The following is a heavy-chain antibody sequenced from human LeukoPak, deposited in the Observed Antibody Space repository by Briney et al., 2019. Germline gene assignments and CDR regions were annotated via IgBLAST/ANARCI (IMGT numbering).Heavy chain of an antibody. CDR1: GYFFTGYH. D-gene: IGHD3-10*01. J-gene: IGHJ5*02. Sequence: GASVKVSCKASGYFFTGYHVHWVRQAPGQGLDWMGRIYIDSGDATFAQKFQGRVTMTRDTSSSTVYMELSSLTSADTAVYYCAGLGSTMEGRIDPWGQGTPVTVSS. CDR2: IYIDSGDA. V-gene: IGHV1-2*02. CDR3: AGLGSTMEGRIDP.